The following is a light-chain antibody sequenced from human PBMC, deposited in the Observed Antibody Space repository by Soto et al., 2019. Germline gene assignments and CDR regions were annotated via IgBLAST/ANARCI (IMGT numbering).Light chain of an antibody. CDR2: GDS. J-gene: IGLJ1*01. Sequence: QSVLTQPPSVSGAPGQRVTISCTGSGSNIGAGYDVHWYQHLPGTAPKLLVFGDSHRPSGVPDRFSGSKSGPSASLAITGLQAEDEGDYYCQSYDSTLDARYVFGTGTKVTVL. CDR3: QSYDSTLDARYV. V-gene: IGLV1-40*01. CDR1: GSNIGAGYD.